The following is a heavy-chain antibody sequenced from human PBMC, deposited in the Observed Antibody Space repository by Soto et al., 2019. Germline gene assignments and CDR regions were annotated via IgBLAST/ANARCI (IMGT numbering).Heavy chain of an antibody. CDR1: GDSISSGGYS. D-gene: IGHD3-22*01. V-gene: IGHV4-30-2*01. CDR3: ARDSRRGYYFDN. J-gene: IGHJ4*02. CDR2: TYHSGGA. Sequence: QLQLQESGSGLVKPSQTLSLTCVVSGDSISSGGYSWNWIRQPPGKGLEWIGHTYHSGGALYNPSLDSRVTISIDKSKNHFSLRLTSVTAADTAVYYWARDSRRGYYFDNWGQGTLVTVSS.